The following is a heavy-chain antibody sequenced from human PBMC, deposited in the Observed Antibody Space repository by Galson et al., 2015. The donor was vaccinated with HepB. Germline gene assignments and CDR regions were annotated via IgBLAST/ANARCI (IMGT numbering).Heavy chain of an antibody. V-gene: IGHV3-21*01. CDR1: EFAFGGFS. Sequence: SLRLSCAASEFAFGGFSMNWVRQAPGKGLEWVSSITSSSSLIYYADSVKGRFTISRDNAKNSLFLQMNSLRAEDTAVYYCATTFGLVSHTYTMDVWGHGTTVTVSS. CDR2: ITSSSSLI. D-gene: IGHD3/OR15-3a*01. J-gene: IGHJ6*02. CDR3: ATTFGLVSHTYTMDV.